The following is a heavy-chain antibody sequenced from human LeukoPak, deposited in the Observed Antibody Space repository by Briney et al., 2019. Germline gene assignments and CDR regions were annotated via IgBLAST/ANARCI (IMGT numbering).Heavy chain of an antibody. Sequence: SETLSLTCAVYGGSFSGYYWSWIRQPPGKGLEWIGEINHSGSTNYNPSLKSRVTISVDTSKNQFSLKLSSVTAADTAVYYCARDLRYSSGYYYYMDVWGKGTTVTVSS. D-gene: IGHD2-15*01. CDR3: ARDLRYSSGYYYYMDV. CDR1: GGSFSGYY. CDR2: INHSGST. J-gene: IGHJ6*03. V-gene: IGHV4-34*01.